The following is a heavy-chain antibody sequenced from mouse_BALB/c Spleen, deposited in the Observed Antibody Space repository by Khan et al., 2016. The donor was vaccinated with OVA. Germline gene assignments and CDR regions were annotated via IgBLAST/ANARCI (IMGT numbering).Heavy chain of an antibody. CDR3: ESDFQYYGCRGALDY. CDR2: INPSNAYT. CDR1: GYTFTSYS. Sequence: QVQLQQSGAELARPGASVKMSCKASGYTFTSYSMHWIKQRPGQGLEWIGNINPSNAYTNYNQKFKDKATLTADTSSSTAYMQLSSLTYEDSAVXDCESDFQYYGCRGALDYWGQGTSVTVSS. V-gene: IGHV1-4*01. D-gene: IGHD1-1*02. J-gene: IGHJ4*01.